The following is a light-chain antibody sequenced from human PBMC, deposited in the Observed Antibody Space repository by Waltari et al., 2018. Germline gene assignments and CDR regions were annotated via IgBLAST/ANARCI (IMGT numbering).Light chain of an antibody. Sequence: DRQTTKSPSSLSAPGGDRGSITCPASQRIRNYLARFQQKPGTAPKSLIFAACSLQSGVPSNLSGSGSGPEFTLTFSRLQPEDFATDYCQQYRSYPLTFGGWTKVQLK. CDR2: AAC. CDR3: QQYRSYPLT. CDR1: QRIRNY. J-gene: IGKJ4*01. V-gene: IGKV1-16*02.